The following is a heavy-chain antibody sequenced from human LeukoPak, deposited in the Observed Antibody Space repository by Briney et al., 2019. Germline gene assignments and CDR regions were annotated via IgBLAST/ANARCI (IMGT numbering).Heavy chain of an antibody. D-gene: IGHD1-26*01. CDR3: AKSSGSYQYYFDY. CDR1: GFTFSSYA. J-gene: IGHJ4*02. CDR2: ISGSGGST. Sequence: GGSLRLSCAASGFTFSSYAMSWVRQAPGKGPEWVSAISGSGGSTYYADSVKGRFTISRDNSKNTLYLQMNSLRAEDTAVYYRAKSSGSYQYYFDYWGQGTLVTVSS. V-gene: IGHV3-23*01.